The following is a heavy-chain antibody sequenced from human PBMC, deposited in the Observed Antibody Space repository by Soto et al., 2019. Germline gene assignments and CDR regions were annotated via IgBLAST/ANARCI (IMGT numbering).Heavy chain of an antibody. V-gene: IGHV4-28*01. Sequence: PSEPLSPTSAVSGYSISSSNWRGWIRQPPGKRREWTGYIYDSGSTYYHPSLKSRATMSVERSKNQFSLKLSSVSAVDTAVYYCARSVRNNPVRGYGGYYYYMDVWGKGTTVTVSS. CDR3: ARSVRNNPVRGYGGYYYYMDV. J-gene: IGHJ6*03. CDR2: IYDSGST. CDR1: GYSISSSNW. D-gene: IGHD3-10*01.